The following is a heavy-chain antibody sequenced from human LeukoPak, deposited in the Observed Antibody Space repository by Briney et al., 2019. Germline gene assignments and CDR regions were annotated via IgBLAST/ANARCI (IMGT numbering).Heavy chain of an antibody. CDR3: ARGIESYGDYGY. D-gene: IGHD4-17*01. Sequence: SQTLSLTCTISGGSISSGSYYWSWIRQPAGKGLEWIGRIYTSGSTNYNPSLKSRVTISVDTSKNQFSLKLSSLTAADTAIYYCARGIESYGDYGYWGQGILVTVSS. V-gene: IGHV4-61*02. J-gene: IGHJ4*02. CDR2: IYTSGST. CDR1: GGSISSGSYY.